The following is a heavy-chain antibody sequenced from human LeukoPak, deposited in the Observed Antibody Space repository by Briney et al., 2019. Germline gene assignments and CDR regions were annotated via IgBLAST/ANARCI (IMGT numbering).Heavy chain of an antibody. V-gene: IGHV1-2*02. J-gene: IGHJ3*02. CDR1: GYTFTGYY. CDR2: INPNSGGT. CDR3: ARDEESRRDAFDI. Sequence: EAPVKVSCKASGYTFTGYYMHWVRQAPGQGLEWMGWINPNSGGTNYAQKFQGRVTMTRDTSISTAYMELSRLRSDDTAVYYCARDEESRRDAFDIWGQGTMVTVSS.